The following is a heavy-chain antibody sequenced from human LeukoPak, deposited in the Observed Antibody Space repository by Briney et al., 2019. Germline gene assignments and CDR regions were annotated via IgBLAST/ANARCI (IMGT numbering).Heavy chain of an antibody. CDR2: ISSTSSYL. D-gene: IGHD6-19*01. CDR3: ARVEAVAGNCGGLDP. Sequence: GGSLRLSCAASGFTFSSYSMNWDRQAPGKGLEWVSSISSTSSYLYYADSVKGRFTISRDNAKDSLFLQLNSLRAEDTAMYYCARVEAVAGNCGGLDPWGQGTLVTVSS. V-gene: IGHV3-21*01. CDR1: GFTFSSYS. J-gene: IGHJ5*02.